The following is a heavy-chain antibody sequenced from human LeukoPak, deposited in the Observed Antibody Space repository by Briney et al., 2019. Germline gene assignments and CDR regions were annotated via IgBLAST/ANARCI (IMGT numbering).Heavy chain of an antibody. V-gene: IGHV3-23*01. D-gene: IGHD3-22*01. CDR1: GFTFSSYA. J-gene: IGHJ4*02. CDR2: ISGSGGST. CDR3: ARDYYYDSSGLVDY. Sequence: PGGSLRLSCAASGFTFSSYAMSWVRQAPGKGLEWVSAISGSGGSTYYADSVKGRFTISRDNSKNSLYLQMNSLRAEDTAVYYCARDYYYDSSGLVDYWGQGTLVTVSS.